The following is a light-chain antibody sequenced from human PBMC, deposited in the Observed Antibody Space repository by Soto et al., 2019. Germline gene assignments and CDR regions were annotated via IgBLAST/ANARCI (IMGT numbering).Light chain of an antibody. Sequence: QSALTQPASVSGSPGQSITISCTGTTSDVGGYNYVSWYQQHPGKAPKLIIFDVSYRPSGVSNRFSGSKTGSTASLTISGLQAEDEADYYCSSYTDSSTRVFGGGTKVTVL. V-gene: IGLV2-14*01. CDR2: DVS. CDR1: TSDVGGYNY. J-gene: IGLJ2*01. CDR3: SSYTDSSTRV.